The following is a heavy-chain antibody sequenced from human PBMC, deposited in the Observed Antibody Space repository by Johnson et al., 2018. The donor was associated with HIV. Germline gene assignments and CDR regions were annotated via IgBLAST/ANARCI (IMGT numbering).Heavy chain of an antibody. CDR2: IKEDGNEK. V-gene: IGHV3-7*01. CDR3: ARDAWEIDAFDI. Sequence: VQLVESGGGVVKPGGSLRLSCAASGFIFSSYGMSWVRQAPGKGLAWVANIKEDGNEKYYVDSVKGRFTISRDNAKHSLYLQMNSLRAEDTAVYYSARDAWEIDAFDIWGQGTMVTVSS. CDR1: GFIFSSYG. D-gene: IGHD1-26*01. J-gene: IGHJ3*02.